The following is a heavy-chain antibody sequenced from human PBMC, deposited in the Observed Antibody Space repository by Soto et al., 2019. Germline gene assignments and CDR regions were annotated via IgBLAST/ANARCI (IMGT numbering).Heavy chain of an antibody. CDR3: AKFERYSSSTYYYYGMDV. CDR2: ISGSGGST. J-gene: IGHJ6*02. CDR1: GFTFSSYA. D-gene: IGHD6-6*01. V-gene: IGHV3-23*01. Sequence: GGSLRLSCAASGFTFSSYAMSWVRRAPGKGLEWVSAISGSGGSTYYADSVKGRFTISRDNSKNTLYLQMNSLRAEDTAVYYCAKFERYSSSTYYYYGMDVWGQGTTVTVSS.